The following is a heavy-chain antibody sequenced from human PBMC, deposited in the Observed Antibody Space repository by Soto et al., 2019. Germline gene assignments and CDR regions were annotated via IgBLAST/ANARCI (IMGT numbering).Heavy chain of an antibody. D-gene: IGHD1-26*01. CDR2: IYYRGST. CDR1: AGSISSYY. V-gene: IGHV4-59*01. CDR3: AGGSWGYYFDF. Sequence: SETLSLTCSVSAGSISSYYWSWIRQPPGKGLEWIGYIYYRGSTNYNPSLKSRVTILIDTSKNQFSLKLSSVTAADTAVYFCAGGSWGYYFDFWGRGTLVTVSS. J-gene: IGHJ4*02.